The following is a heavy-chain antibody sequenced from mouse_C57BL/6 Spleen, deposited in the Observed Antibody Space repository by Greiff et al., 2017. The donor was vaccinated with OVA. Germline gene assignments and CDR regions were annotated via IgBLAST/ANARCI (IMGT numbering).Heavy chain of an antibody. CDR1: GYTFTSYW. J-gene: IGHJ2*01. Sequence: QVHVKQPGAELVRPGTSVKLSCKASGYTFTSYWMHWVKQRPGQGLEWIGVIDPSDSYTNYNQKFKGKATLTVDTSSSTAYMQLSSLTSEDSAVYYCARCYDGYFPYYFDYWGQGTTLTVSS. CDR2: IDPSDSYT. CDR3: ARCYDGYFPYYFDY. D-gene: IGHD2-3*01. V-gene: IGHV1-59*01.